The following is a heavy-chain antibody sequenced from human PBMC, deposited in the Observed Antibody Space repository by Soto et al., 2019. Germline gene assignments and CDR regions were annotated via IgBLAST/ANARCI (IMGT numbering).Heavy chain of an antibody. Sequence: PGGSLRLSCTASGFSFSTYTMSWVRRAPGKGLEWVSAISGSGGSPSYADSVQGRFTISRDNPKKTLYLQMNSLRAEDTALYYCAKARCTTSNCYVPDYWGQGTLVTVSS. D-gene: IGHD2-8*01. CDR2: ISGSGGSP. J-gene: IGHJ4*02. CDR3: AKARCTTSNCYVPDY. CDR1: GFSFSTYT. V-gene: IGHV3-23*01.